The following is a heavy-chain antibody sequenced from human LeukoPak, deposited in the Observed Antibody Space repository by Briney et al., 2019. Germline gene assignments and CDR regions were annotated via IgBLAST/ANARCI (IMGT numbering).Heavy chain of an antibody. V-gene: IGHV3-21*01. Sequence: PGGSLRLSCAASGFTFSSYTMNWVRQAPGKGLEWVSSTSSSSSSIYYADSMKGRFTISRDNAKNSLFLQMNSLRAEDTAVYFCARDSADFWSGYDVWGQGTMVTVSS. CDR1: GFTFSSYT. D-gene: IGHD3-3*01. CDR2: TSSSSSSI. CDR3: ARDSADFWSGYDV. J-gene: IGHJ3*01.